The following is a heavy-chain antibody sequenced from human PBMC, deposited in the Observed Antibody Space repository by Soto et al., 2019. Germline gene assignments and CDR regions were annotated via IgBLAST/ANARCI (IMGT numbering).Heavy chain of an antibody. CDR3: SKFRCDILVVPAARSY. J-gene: IGHJ4*02. Sequence: EVQLLESGGGLVQPGGSLRLSCAASGFTFSSYAMSWVRQAPGKGLEWVSAISGSGGRTYYADSVKGRFTISRDNPKNTLYQQINTLRAEDTAVDYCSKFRCDILVVPAARSYWGQGTLVTVSS. CDR1: GFTFSSYA. D-gene: IGHD2-2*01. V-gene: IGHV3-23*01. CDR2: ISGSGGRT.